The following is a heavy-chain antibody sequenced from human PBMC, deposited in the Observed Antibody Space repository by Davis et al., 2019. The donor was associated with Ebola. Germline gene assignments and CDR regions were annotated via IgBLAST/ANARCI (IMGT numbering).Heavy chain of an antibody. CDR2: IYPGDSDT. CDR3: ARRGENYYYGMDV. D-gene: IGHD3-16*01. V-gene: IGHV5-51*01. J-gene: IGHJ6*02. CDR1: GYSFTSYW. Sequence: KVSCKGSGYSFTSYWIGWVRQMPGKGLEWMGIIYPGDSDTRYSPSFQGQVTISADKSISTAYLQWSSLKASDTAMYYCARRGENYYYGMDVWGQGTTVTVSS.